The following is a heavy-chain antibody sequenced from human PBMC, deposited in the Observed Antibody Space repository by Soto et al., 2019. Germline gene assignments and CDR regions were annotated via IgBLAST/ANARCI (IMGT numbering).Heavy chain of an antibody. CDR2: ISGSGGST. D-gene: IGHD3-22*01. J-gene: IGHJ5*02. CDR1: GFTFSSYA. CDR3: AKHQASYYYDSRGKNWFDP. V-gene: IGHV3-23*01. Sequence: EVQLLESGGGLVQPGGSLRLSCAASGFTFSSYAMSWVRQAPGKGLEWVSAISGSGGSTYYADSVKGRFTISRDNSKNPLYLQMNSLRAEDKAVYYCAKHQASYYYDSRGKNWFDPWGQGTLVTVSS.